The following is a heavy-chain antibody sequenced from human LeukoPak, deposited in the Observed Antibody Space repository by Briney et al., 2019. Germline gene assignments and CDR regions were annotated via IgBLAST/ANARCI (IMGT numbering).Heavy chain of an antibody. D-gene: IGHD2/OR15-2a*01. CDR1: GFTFTNYA. J-gene: IGHJ3*02. Sequence: PGGSLRLSCAASGFTFTNYAITWVRQAPGKGLEWVSSISDSGGSANYADSVKGRFTISRDNSKNTLYLQMNSLRAEDTAVYYCARVSTTKDAFDIWGQGTMVTVSS. CDR3: ARVSTTKDAFDI. CDR2: ISDSGGSA. V-gene: IGHV3-23*01.